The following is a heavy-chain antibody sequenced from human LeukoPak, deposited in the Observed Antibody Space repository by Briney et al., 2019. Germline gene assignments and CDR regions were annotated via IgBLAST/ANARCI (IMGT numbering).Heavy chain of an antibody. Sequence: PSQTLSLTCTVSGGSISSGDYYWSWIRRPPGKGLEWIGYIYYSGSTYYNPSLKSRVTISVDTSKNQFSLKLSSVTAADTAVYYCAREDIVVVPAAPPIKFFDYWGQGTLVTVSS. J-gene: IGHJ4*02. CDR1: GGSISSGDYY. D-gene: IGHD2-2*01. V-gene: IGHV4-30-4*08. CDR2: IYYSGST. CDR3: AREDIVVVPAAPPIKFFDY.